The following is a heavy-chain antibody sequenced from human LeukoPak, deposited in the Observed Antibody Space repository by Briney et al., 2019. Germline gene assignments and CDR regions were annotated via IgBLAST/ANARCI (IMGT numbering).Heavy chain of an antibody. CDR2: VFYSGST. V-gene: IGHV4-59*05. CDR1: GGSISSYY. Sequence: PSETLSLTCTVSGGSISSYYWSWIRQPPGKGLEWIGSVFYSGSTYYNPSLKSRVTISVDTSKNQFSLKLSSVTAADTAVYYCARHTGQRGAFDIWGQGTMVTVSS. CDR3: ARHTGQRGAFDI. D-gene: IGHD4-17*01. J-gene: IGHJ3*02.